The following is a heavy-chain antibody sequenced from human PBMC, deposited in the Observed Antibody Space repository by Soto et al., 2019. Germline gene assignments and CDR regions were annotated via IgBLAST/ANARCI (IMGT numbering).Heavy chain of an antibody. Sequence: QVQLVESGGGVVQPGRSLGLSCAASGFTFSSYGMHWVRQAPGKGLEWVAVIWYDGSNKYYADSVKGRFTISRDNSKNTLYLQMNSLRAEDTAVYYCARGRDGYNALDYWGQGTLVTVSS. CDR2: IWYDGSNK. D-gene: IGHD5-12*01. V-gene: IGHV3-33*01. J-gene: IGHJ4*02. CDR3: ARGRDGYNALDY. CDR1: GFTFSSYG.